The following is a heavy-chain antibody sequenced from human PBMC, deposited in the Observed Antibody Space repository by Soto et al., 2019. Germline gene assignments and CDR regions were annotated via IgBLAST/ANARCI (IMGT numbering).Heavy chain of an antibody. CDR2: IIPIFGTA. CDR1: GGTFSSYA. Sequence: SVKVSCKASGGTFSSYAISWVRQAPGQGLEWMGGIIPIFGTANYAQKFQGRVTITADKSTSTAYMELSSLRSEDTAVYYCARARYSCSSTSCYNPFDPWGQGTLVTVSS. D-gene: IGHD2-2*02. V-gene: IGHV1-69*06. CDR3: ARARYSCSSTSCYNPFDP. J-gene: IGHJ5*02.